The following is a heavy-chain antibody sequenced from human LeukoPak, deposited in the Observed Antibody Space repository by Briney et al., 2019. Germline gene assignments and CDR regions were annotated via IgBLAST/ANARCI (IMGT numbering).Heavy chain of an antibody. CDR3: ARDRGIVGGAYYYYYGMDV. D-gene: IGHD1-26*01. Sequence: PGGSLRLSCAASGFTFRNYAMRWVRQAPGKGLEWVALIWYDGSKKYYGDSVKGRFTISRDNSKNTLYLQMNSLRAEDTAVYYRARDRGIVGGAYYYYYGMDVWGQGTTVTVSS. J-gene: IGHJ6*02. CDR2: IWYDGSKK. CDR1: GFTFRNYA. V-gene: IGHV3-33*08.